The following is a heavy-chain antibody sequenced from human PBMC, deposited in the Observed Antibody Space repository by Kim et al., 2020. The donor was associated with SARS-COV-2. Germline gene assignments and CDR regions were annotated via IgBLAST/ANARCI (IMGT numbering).Heavy chain of an antibody. J-gene: IGHJ4*02. Sequence: GGSLRLSCAASGFTFHSYAMHWVRQAPGKGLEWVAVISYDGSNKYYADSVKGRFTISRDNSKNTVYLQINSLRAEDTAVYYCARTLGWQFVYYLDYWGQGTLVTVSS. CDR1: GFTFHSYA. V-gene: IGHV3-30-3*01. CDR2: ISYDGSNK. CDR3: ARTLGWQFVYYLDY. D-gene: IGHD2-15*01.